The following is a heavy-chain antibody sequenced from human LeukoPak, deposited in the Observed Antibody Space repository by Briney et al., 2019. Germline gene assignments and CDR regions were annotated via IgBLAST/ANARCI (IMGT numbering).Heavy chain of an antibody. Sequence: GGSLRLSCAASGFTFSSYGMHWVRQAPGKGLEWVAVISYDGSNKYYADSVKGRFTISRDNSKNTLYLQMNSLRAEDTAVYYCAKANSSAFDYWGQGTLVTASS. CDR1: GFTFSSYG. CDR2: ISYDGSNK. D-gene: IGHD6-19*01. J-gene: IGHJ4*02. CDR3: AKANSSAFDY. V-gene: IGHV3-30*18.